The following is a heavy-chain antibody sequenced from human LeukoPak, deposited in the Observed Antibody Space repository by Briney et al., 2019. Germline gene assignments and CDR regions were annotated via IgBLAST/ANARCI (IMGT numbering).Heavy chain of an antibody. CDR1: GFTFSSYA. CDR2: ISGSGGST. Sequence: PGRSLRLSCAASGFTFSSYAMSWVRQAPGKGLEWVSAISGSGGSTYYADSVKGRFTISRDNSKNTLYLQMNSLRAEDTAVYYCAARITIFGVVIKGLGYWGQGTLVTVSS. D-gene: IGHD3-3*01. J-gene: IGHJ4*02. CDR3: AARITIFGVVIKGLGY. V-gene: IGHV3-23*01.